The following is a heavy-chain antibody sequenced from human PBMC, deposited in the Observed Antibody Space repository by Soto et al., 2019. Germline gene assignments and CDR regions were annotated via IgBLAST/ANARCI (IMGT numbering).Heavy chain of an antibody. CDR3: ARHYHSSSWYKVYYYYGMDV. J-gene: IGHJ6*02. V-gene: IGHV5-51*01. D-gene: IGHD6-13*01. CDR1: GYSFTSYW. CDR2: IYPGDSDT. Sequence: PGESLKISCKGSGYSFTSYWIGWVRQMPGKGLEWMGIIYPGDSDTRYSPSFQGQVTISADKSISTAYLRWSSLKASDTAMYYCARHYHSSSWYKVYYYYGMDVWGQGTTVTVSS.